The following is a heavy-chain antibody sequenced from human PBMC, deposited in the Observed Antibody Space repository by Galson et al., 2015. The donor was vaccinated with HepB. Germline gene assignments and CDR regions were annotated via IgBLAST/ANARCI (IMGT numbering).Heavy chain of an antibody. Sequence: SLRLSCAASGFTFSSYSMNWVRQAPGKGLEWVSYISSSSSTIYYADSVKGRFNISRDNAKNSLYLQMNGLRAEDTAVYYCARGSDIVVVPAAGGLFDYWGQGTLVTVSS. CDR2: ISSSSSTI. V-gene: IGHV3-48*01. J-gene: IGHJ4*02. CDR3: ARGSDIVVVPAAGGLFDY. D-gene: IGHD2-2*01. CDR1: GFTFSSYS.